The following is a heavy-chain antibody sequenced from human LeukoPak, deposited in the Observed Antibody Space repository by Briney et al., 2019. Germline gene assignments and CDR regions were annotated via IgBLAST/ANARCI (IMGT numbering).Heavy chain of an antibody. CDR3: ARERTSGWDAFDT. V-gene: IGHV3-74*01. D-gene: IGHD6-19*01. Sequence: GGSLRLSCAASGFTFSSFWMHWVRQAPGKGLVWVSRINSVGSSTSYAGSVKGRFTISRDNAKNTLYLQMNSLRAEDTAVYYCARERTSGWDAFDTWGQGTLVTVSS. CDR1: GFTFSSFW. CDR2: INSVGSST. J-gene: IGHJ5*02.